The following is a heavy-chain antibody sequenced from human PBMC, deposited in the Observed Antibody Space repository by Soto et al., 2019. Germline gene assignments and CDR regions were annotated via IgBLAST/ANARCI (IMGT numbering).Heavy chain of an antibody. CDR1: GYTFTSYY. D-gene: IGHD6-13*01. CDR2: INPSGGST. V-gene: IGHV1-46*01. CDR3: ARVRWIAAAGTDPDFDY. J-gene: IGHJ4*02. Sequence: ASVKVSCKASGYTFTSYYIHWVRQAPGQGLEWMGIINPSGGSTSYAQKFQGRVTMTRDTSTSTVYMELSSLRSEDTAVYYCARVRWIAAAGTDPDFDYWGQGTLVTVSS.